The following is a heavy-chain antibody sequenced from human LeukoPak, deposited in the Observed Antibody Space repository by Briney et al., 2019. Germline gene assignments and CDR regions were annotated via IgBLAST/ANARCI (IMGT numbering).Heavy chain of an antibody. CDR1: GGTFSSYA. D-gene: IGHD2-15*01. CDR3: AGEGSHCSGGSCYSNWFDP. CDR2: IIPIFGTA. J-gene: IGHJ5*02. Sequence: GASVKVSCKASGGTFSSYAISWVRQAPGQGLEWMGGIIPIFGTANYAQKFQGRVTITADESTSTAYMELSSLRSEDTAVYYCAGEGSHCSGGSCYSNWFDPWGQGTLVTVSS. V-gene: IGHV1-69*13.